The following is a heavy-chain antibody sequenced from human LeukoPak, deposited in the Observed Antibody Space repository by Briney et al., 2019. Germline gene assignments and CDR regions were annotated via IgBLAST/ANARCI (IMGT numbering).Heavy chain of an antibody. D-gene: IGHD3-22*01. CDR2: INSDGSST. V-gene: IGHV3-74*01. CDR1: GFTFSSYW. J-gene: IGHJ3*02. Sequence: GGSLRLSCAASGFTFSSYWMHWVRQAPGKGLVWVSRINSDGSSTSYADSVKGRFTISRDNAKNTLYLQMNSLRAEDTPVYYCATYYYDSSGYFSAFDIWGQGTMVTVSS. CDR3: ATYYYDSSGYFSAFDI.